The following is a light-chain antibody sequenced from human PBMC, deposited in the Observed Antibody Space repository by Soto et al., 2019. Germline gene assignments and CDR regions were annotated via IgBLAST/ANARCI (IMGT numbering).Light chain of an antibody. CDR3: SSYTTSAPYV. CDR1: SSDVGAYNF. V-gene: IGLV2-14*01. Sequence: SVLTQPPSVSGSPGQSITISCTGTSSDVGAYNFVSWYQHHPGRAPKLIIYEVTIRPSGVYNRFSGSKSGNTASLNISGLQAEDEADYYCSSYTTSAPYVFGSGTKVTVL. J-gene: IGLJ1*01. CDR2: EVT.